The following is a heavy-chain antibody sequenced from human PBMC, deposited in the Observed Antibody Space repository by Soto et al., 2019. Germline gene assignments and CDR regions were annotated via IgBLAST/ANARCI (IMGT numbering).Heavy chain of an antibody. CDR3: AKFHGITIFGVVILYSDY. CDR1: GFTFSSYA. Sequence: EVQLLESGGGLVQPGGSLRLSCAASGFTFSSYAMSWVRQAPGKGLEWVSAISGSGGSTYYADSVKGRFTISRDNSKNTLYLQMNSLRAEDTAVYYCAKFHGITIFGVVILYSDYWGQGTLVTVSS. CDR2: ISGSGGST. V-gene: IGHV3-23*01. J-gene: IGHJ4*02. D-gene: IGHD3-3*01.